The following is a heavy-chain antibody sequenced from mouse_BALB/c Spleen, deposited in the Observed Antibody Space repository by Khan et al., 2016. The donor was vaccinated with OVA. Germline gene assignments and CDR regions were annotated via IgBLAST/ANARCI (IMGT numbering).Heavy chain of an antibody. J-gene: IGHJ2*01. V-gene: IGHV3-2*02. CDR1: GYSITSGYA. CDR2: ISYSGVT. Sequence: VQLKQSGPGLVKPSQSLSLTCTVTGYSITSGYAWNWIRQFPGNKLEWMGYISYSGVTSYTPSLKSRISITRDTSKNQFFLQLNSVTTEDTATYYCARGNYYGYDLDYWSQGTTLTVSS. D-gene: IGHD1-2*01. CDR3: ARGNYYGYDLDY.